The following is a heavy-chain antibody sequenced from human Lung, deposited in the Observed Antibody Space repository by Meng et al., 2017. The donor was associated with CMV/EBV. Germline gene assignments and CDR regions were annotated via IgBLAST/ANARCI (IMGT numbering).Heavy chain of an antibody. CDR3: AMGLGYCSSTSCYRGGGY. Sequence: SCAISGDSVSSNSAAWNWIRQSPSRGLEWLGRTYYRSKWYNDYAVSVKSRITINPDTSKNQFSLQLNSVTPEDTAVYYCAMGLGYCSSTSCYRGGGYWGQGTLVTGSS. CDR2: TYYRSKWYN. D-gene: IGHD2-2*02. V-gene: IGHV6-1*01. J-gene: IGHJ4*02. CDR1: GDSVSSNSAA.